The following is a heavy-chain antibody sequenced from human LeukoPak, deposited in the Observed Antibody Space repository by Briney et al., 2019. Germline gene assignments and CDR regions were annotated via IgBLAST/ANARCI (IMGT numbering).Heavy chain of an antibody. Sequence: PGGSLRLSCAASGFTFSSYSMNWVRQAPGKGLEWVSYISSSSSTIYYADSVKGRFTISRDNAKNSLYLQMNSLRAEDTAVYYCARTDDYYDSSGPLDYWGQGTLVTVSS. J-gene: IGHJ4*02. CDR2: ISSSSSTI. D-gene: IGHD3-22*01. CDR1: GFTFSSYS. CDR3: ARTDDYYDSSGPLDY. V-gene: IGHV3-48*04.